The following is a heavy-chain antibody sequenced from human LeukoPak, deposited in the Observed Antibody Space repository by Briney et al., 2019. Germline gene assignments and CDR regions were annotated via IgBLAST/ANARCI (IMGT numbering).Heavy chain of an antibody. Sequence: SETLPLTCTVSGGSISSGSYYWSWIRQPAGKGLEWIGRIYTSGSTNYNPSLKSRVTISVDTSKNQFSLKLSSVTAADTAVYYCARGQRYYYDSSGYNWFDPWGQGTLVTVSS. CDR2: IYTSGST. V-gene: IGHV4-61*02. D-gene: IGHD3-22*01. CDR1: GGSISSGSYY. J-gene: IGHJ5*02. CDR3: ARGQRYYYDSSGYNWFDP.